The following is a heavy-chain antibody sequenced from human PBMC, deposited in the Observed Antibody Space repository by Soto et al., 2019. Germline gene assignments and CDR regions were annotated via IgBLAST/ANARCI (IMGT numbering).Heavy chain of an antibody. J-gene: IGHJ2*01. CDR3: ARGNHRWLQLWYFDL. V-gene: IGHV1-69*12. CDR2: IIPIFGTV. D-gene: IGHD5-12*01. Sequence: QVQLVQSGAEVKKPGSSVKVSCKASGGTFSNYPISWVRQAPGQGLEWMGGIIPIFGTVNYAQKFQGRVTITADEATRTAYMELSSLRSEDTAVHYCARGNHRWLQLWYFDLWGRGTLVTVSS. CDR1: GGTFSNYP.